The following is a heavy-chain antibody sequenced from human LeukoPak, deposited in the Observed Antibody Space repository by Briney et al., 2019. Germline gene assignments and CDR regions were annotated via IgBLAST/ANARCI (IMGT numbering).Heavy chain of an antibody. Sequence: GESLRISCKGSGYSFTSYWISWVRQMPGKGLEWMGRIDPRDSYTNYSPSFQGHVTISADKSISTAYLQWSSLKASDTAMYYCARHDILTGLPRHYYGMVVWGKGTTVTVSS. CDR2: IDPRDSYT. V-gene: IGHV5-10-1*01. CDR3: ARHDILTGLPRHYYGMVV. CDR1: GYSFTSYW. D-gene: IGHD3-9*01. J-gene: IGHJ6*04.